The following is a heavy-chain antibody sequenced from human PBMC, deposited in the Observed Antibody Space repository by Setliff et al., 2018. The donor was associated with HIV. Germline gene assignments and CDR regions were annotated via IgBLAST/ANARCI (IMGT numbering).Heavy chain of an antibody. CDR3: ARGGGFSDYDPYYYYYMDV. Sequence: LSLTCTVSGGPLSGYFWTWIRQTPDKGLEWIGDINHSGTTNYNLSLKSRTTLSLDTSKNQLSLKLSSVTAADTAVYYCARGGGFSDYDPYYYYYMDVWGKGTTVTVSS. CDR2: INHSGTT. V-gene: IGHV4-34*01. D-gene: IGHD5-12*01. CDR1: GGPLSGYF. J-gene: IGHJ6*03.